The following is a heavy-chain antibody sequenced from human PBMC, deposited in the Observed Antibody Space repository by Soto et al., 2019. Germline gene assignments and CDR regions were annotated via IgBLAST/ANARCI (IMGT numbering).Heavy chain of an antibody. CDR3: ARDGDWCSGGSCYGLIDY. J-gene: IGHJ4*02. CDR2: IYYSGST. V-gene: IGHV4-39*02. Sequence: SETLSLTCTVSGGSISSSSYYWGWIRQPPGKGLEWIGSIYYSGSTYYNPSLKSRVTISVDTSKNQFSLKLSFVTAADTAVYYCARDGDWCSGGSCYGLIDYWGQGTLVTVSS. CDR1: GGSISSSSYY. D-gene: IGHD2-15*01.